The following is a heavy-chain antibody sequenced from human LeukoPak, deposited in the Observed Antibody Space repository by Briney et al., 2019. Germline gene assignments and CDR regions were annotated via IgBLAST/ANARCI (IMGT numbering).Heavy chain of an antibody. CDR3: TRIRRAGRDLTGLDDY. CDR1: GASVSNNIYY. J-gene: IGHJ4*02. V-gene: IGHV4-61*01. CDR2: IYYGGSA. Sequence: PSETLSLTCTVSGASVSNNIYYWNWIRQPPGKGLEWIGYIYYGGSANYNPSLKSRATISLDTSKHQFSLKLTSVTAADTAVYYCTRIRRAGRDLTGLDDYWGQGTLVTVSS. D-gene: IGHD3-9*01.